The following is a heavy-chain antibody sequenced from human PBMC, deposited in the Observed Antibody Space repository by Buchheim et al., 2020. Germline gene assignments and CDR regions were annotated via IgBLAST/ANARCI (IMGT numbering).Heavy chain of an antibody. Sequence: QVTLRESGPALVKPTQTLTLTCTFSGFSLRTSGMCVSWIRQPPGKALEWLARIDWDDDKYYSTSLKTRPTNSKDTSKNQAVLTMTNMDPVDTATYYCARIRRNTASGYYFDYWGQGTL. CDR1: GFSLRTSGMC. CDR2: IDWDDDK. D-gene: IGHD5-18*01. J-gene: IGHJ4*02. V-gene: IGHV2-70*15. CDR3: ARIRRNTASGYYFDY.